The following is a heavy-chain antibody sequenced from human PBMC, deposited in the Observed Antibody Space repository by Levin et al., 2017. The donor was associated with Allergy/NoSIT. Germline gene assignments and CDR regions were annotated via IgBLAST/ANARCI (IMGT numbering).Heavy chain of an antibody. CDR3: ARGFQGTFDY. CDR2: IDTGNSKI. D-gene: IGHD2/OR15-2a*01. V-gene: IGHV1-3*04. CDR1: GYTFTRNA. Sequence: GASVKVSCKASGYTFTRNAMHWVRQAPGQRFEWMGWIDTGNSKIRLSPKFHDRITITRDTSASTAYMELSSLTYEDTAVYYCARGFQGTFDYWGQGTLVTVSS. J-gene: IGHJ4*02.